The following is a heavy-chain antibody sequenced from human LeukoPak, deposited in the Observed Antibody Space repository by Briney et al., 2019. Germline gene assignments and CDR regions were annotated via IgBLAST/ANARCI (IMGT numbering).Heavy chain of an antibody. Sequence: SVKVSCKASGGTFSRYAISWVRQAPAQGLEWMGGIIPIYGTANYAQKFQGRVTITTDDYAGTAYMELSSLRSEDRAVYYCASGGIYSGDYYYYYYMDVWGKGTTVTVSS. J-gene: IGHJ6*03. D-gene: IGHD2-15*01. CDR1: GGTFSRYA. CDR2: IIPIYGTA. CDR3: ASGGIYSGDYYYYYYMDV. V-gene: IGHV1-69*05.